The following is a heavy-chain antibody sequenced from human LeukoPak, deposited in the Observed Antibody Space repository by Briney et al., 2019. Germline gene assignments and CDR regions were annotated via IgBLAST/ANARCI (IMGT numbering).Heavy chain of an antibody. D-gene: IGHD4-17*01. Sequence: GGSLRLSSAASGFTVSSNYMSWVRQAPGKGLEWVSVIYSGGSTYYADSVKGRFTISRDNSKNTLYLQMNSLRAEDTAVYYCARWGSTVTDLLPFDYWGQGTLVTVSS. CDR3: ARWGSTVTDLLPFDY. J-gene: IGHJ4*02. CDR1: GFTVSSNY. CDR2: IYSGGST. V-gene: IGHV3-53*01.